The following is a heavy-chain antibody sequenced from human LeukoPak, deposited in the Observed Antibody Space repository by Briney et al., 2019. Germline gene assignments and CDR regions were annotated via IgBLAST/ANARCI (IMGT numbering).Heavy chain of an antibody. Sequence: SETLSLTCTVSGASFRSHDWSWIRQTPGKGLEWLGYGFYIGRTNYNPSLGSRVAISLDTSKNQFSLRLTAVTAADTAVYYCARRDGDNYDFNYWGQGILVTVSS. V-gene: IGHV4-59*08. CDR2: GFYIGRT. D-gene: IGHD5-24*01. J-gene: IGHJ4*02. CDR1: GASFRSHD. CDR3: ARRDGDNYDFNY.